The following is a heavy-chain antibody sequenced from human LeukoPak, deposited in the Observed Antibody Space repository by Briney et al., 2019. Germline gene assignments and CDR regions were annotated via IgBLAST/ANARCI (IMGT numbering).Heavy chain of an antibody. CDR1: GFTFSSYG. Sequence: TGGSLRLSCAASGFTFSSYGMHWVRQAPGKGLEWVANIKQDGSEKNYVDSVKGRFTISRDNAKNSLYLQMNNLRVEDTAMYYCAGGTGFIIKDWGQGTLVTVSS. CDR3: AGGTGFIIKD. D-gene: IGHD3-9*01. V-gene: IGHV3-7*03. J-gene: IGHJ4*02. CDR2: IKQDGSEK.